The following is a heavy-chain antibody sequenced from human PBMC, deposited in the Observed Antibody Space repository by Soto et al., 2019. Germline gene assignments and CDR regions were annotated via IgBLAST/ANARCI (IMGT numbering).Heavy chain of an antibody. J-gene: IGHJ4*02. CDR3: AREGGESSDGLYYFDS. CDR2: IYYSGNT. CDR1: GGSTSSDNY. V-gene: IGHV4-30-4*01. D-gene: IGHD3-16*01. Sequence: QVQLQESGPGLVKPSQTLSLTCTVSGGSTSSDNYWSWIRQPPGKGLEWIGHIYYSGNTDYNPSLKRRLAISIHTSKNQFSLKLSSVTAADTAVYFCAREGGESSDGLYYFDSWGQGSLVTVSS.